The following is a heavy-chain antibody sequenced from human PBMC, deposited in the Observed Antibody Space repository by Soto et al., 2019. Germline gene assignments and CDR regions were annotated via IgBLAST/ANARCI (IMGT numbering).Heavy chain of an antibody. CDR2: IFGSGAPT. J-gene: IGHJ3*01. D-gene: IGHD3-16*01. Sequence: EVQLLESGGGLVQPGGSLRLSCAASGFTFSHYAMSWVRQAPGKGLQWVSTIFGSGAPTHYADSVKGRFGISRDNSNNMLFLEMNSLKAEDTAVYYCTREASSWGFAFDLWGQGTRVAVSS. CDR3: TREASSWGFAFDL. V-gene: IGHV3-23*01. CDR1: GFTFSHYA.